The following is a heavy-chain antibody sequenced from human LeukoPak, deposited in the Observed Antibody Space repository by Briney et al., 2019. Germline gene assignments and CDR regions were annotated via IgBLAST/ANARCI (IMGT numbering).Heavy chain of an antibody. Sequence: GASVDDSCKASGYTFTSYYMHWVRPAPGQGLEWMGIINPSGGSTSYAQKFQGRVTMTRDTSTSTVYMELSSLRSEDTAVYYCASLSSDYGDYLYFDYWGQGTLVTVSS. J-gene: IGHJ4*02. V-gene: IGHV1-46*01. CDR1: GYTFTSYY. CDR3: ASLSSDYGDYLYFDY. CDR2: INPSGGST. D-gene: IGHD4-17*01.